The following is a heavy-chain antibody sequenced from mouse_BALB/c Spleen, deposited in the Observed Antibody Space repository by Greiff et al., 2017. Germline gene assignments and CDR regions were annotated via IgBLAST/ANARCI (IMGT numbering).Heavy chain of an antibody. D-gene: IGHD1-1*01. CDR1: GFTFSDYY. V-gene: IGHV5-4*02. CDR2: ISDGGSYT. J-gene: IGHJ3*01. Sequence: EVHLVESGGGLVKPGGSLKLSCAASGFTFSDYYMYWVRQTPEKRLEWVATISDGGSYTYYPDSVKGRFTISRDNAKNNLYLQMSSLKSEDTAMYYCARGGNYYGSSSWFAYWGQGTLVTVSA. CDR3: ARGGNYYGSSSWFAY.